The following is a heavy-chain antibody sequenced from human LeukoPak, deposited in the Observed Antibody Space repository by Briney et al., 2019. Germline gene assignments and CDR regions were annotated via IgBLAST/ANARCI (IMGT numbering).Heavy chain of an antibody. D-gene: IGHD3-10*01. J-gene: IGHJ6*02. CDR3: ARLRITMVREVIKDDYYYGMDV. CDR2: IIPILGIA. V-gene: IGHV1-69*04. CDR1: GGTFSSYA. Sequence: GASVKVSCKASGGTFSSYAISWVRQAPGQGLEWMGRIIPILGIANYAQKFQGRVTITADKSTSTAYMELSSLRSEDTAVYYCARLRITMVREVIKDDYYYGMDVWGQGTTVTVSS.